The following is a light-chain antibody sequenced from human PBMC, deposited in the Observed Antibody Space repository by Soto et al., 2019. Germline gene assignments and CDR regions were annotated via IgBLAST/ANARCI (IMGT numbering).Light chain of an antibody. CDR2: RNN. V-gene: IGLV1-40*01. Sequence: QSVLTQPPSESGAPGQRVTISCTGSSSNIGAGYDVHWYQQLPGTAPKLLIYRNNNRPSGVPDRFSGSKSGTSASLAITGLQAEDEADYYCHSYDSSLSGSVFGGGTKVTVL. J-gene: IGLJ3*02. CDR1: SSNIGAGYD. CDR3: HSYDSSLSGSV.